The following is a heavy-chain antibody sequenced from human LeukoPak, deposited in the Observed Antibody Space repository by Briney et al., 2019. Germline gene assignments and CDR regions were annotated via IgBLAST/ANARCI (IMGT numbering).Heavy chain of an antibody. J-gene: IGHJ4*02. Sequence: ASVKVSCKASGATFNNYTISWVRQAPGQGLEWMGRIIPRLNIENYAQKFQGRVTITTDESTSTAYMELSSLRFEDTAVYYCARDLDSYGTFDYWGQGTLVTVSS. D-gene: IGHD5-18*01. V-gene: IGHV1-69*16. CDR1: GATFNNYT. CDR2: IIPRLNIE. CDR3: ARDLDSYGTFDY.